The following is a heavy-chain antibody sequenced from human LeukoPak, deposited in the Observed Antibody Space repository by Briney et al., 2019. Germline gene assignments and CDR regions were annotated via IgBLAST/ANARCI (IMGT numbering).Heavy chain of an antibody. CDR3: AGEKVITMIVVVNYFDY. CDR2: IHHSGST. J-gene: IGHJ4*02. D-gene: IGHD3-22*01. Sequence: SETLSLTCAVSGGSISSSNWWNWVRQSPGKGLEWIGEIHHSGSTNYNPSPKSRVTISLDKSKNQFSLKLSSVTAADTAVYYCAGEKVITMIVVVNYFDYWGQGTLVTVSS. V-gene: IGHV4-4*02. CDR1: GGSISSSNW.